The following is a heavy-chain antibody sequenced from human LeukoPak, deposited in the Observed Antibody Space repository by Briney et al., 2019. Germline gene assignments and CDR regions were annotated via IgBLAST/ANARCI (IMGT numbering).Heavy chain of an antibody. J-gene: IGHJ4*02. V-gene: IGHV1-69*13. Sequence: GASEKVSCKASGGTFSSYAISWVRQAPGQGLGWMGGIIPIFGTANYAQKFQGRVTITADESTSTAYMELSSLRSEDTAVYYCAKEFWPGSEVAYFDYWGQGTLVTVSS. CDR3: AKEFWPGSEVAYFDY. CDR2: IIPIFGTA. CDR1: GGTFSSYA. D-gene: IGHD3-3*01.